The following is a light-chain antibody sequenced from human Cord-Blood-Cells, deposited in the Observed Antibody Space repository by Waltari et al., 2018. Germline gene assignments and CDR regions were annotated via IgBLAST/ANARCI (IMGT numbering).Light chain of an antibody. CDR1: SSNLGSNT. J-gene: IGLJ3*02. CDR3: AAWDDSLNGWV. Sequence: QSVLTQPPSASGTPGQRVTIPCSGSSSNLGSNTVNWYQQLPGTAPKLLIYSNNQRPSGVPDRFSGSKSGTPASLAIRGLQSEDEADYYCAAWDDSLNGWVFGGGTKLTVL. V-gene: IGLV1-44*01. CDR2: SNN.